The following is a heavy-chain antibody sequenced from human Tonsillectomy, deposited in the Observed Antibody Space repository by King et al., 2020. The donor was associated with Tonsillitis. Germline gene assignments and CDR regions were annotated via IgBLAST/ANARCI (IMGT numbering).Heavy chain of an antibody. Sequence: VQLVESGAEVKKPGESLKISCKGSGYSFAYYWIAWVRQMPGKGLEWMGIIFPGDSDTRYSPSFQGQVTISADKSISSAYLQWNSLKASDTAMYYCARQCWGNCGGDCGVDYWGQGTLVTVSS. CDR1: GYSFAYYW. J-gene: IGHJ4*02. D-gene: IGHD2-21*02. CDR2: IFPGDSDT. CDR3: ARQCWGNCGGDCGVDY. V-gene: IGHV5-51*01.